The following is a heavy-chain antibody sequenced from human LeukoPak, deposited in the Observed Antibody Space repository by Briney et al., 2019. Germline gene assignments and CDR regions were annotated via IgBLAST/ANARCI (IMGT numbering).Heavy chain of an antibody. V-gene: IGHV4-4*07. CDR2: IYTSGST. CDR3: ARDFDS. J-gene: IGHJ4*02. Sequence: PSETLSLTCTVSGGPFSSFHWGWIRQPAGKGLEWLGLIYTSGSTNYSPSLKSRLTMSVDASKHQFSLKLSSVTAADTAVYYCARDFDSWGQGTLVTVSS. CDR1: GGPFSSFH.